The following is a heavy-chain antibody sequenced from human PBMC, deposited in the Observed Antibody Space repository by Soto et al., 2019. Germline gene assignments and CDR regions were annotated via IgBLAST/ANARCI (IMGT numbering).Heavy chain of an antibody. CDR3: AKGLEYYFDY. J-gene: IGHJ4*02. CDR1: GFTFSSYG. Sequence: QVQLVESGGGVVQPGRSLRLSCAASGFTFSSYGMHWVRQAPGKGLGWVAVISYDGSNKYYADSVKGRFTISRDNSKNTLYLQMNSLRAEDTAVYYCAKGLEYYFDYWGQGTLVTVSS. CDR2: ISYDGSNK. D-gene: IGHD3-16*01. V-gene: IGHV3-30*18.